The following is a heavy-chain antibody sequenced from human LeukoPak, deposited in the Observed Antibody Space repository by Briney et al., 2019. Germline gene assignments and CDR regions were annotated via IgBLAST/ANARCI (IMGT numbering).Heavy chain of an antibody. Sequence: GGSLRLSCAASGFTFSSYSMNWVRQAPGKGREWVSSISSSSSYIYYADSVKGRFTISRDNAKNSLYLQMNSLRAEDTAVYYCARVAHVLRYFDWEGAFDIWGQGTMVTVSS. CDR3: ARVAHVLRYFDWEGAFDI. J-gene: IGHJ3*02. CDR1: GFTFSSYS. CDR2: ISSSSSYI. D-gene: IGHD3-9*01. V-gene: IGHV3-21*01.